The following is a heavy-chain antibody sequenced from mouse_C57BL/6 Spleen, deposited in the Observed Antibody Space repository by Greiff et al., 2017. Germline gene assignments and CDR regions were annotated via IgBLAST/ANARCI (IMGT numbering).Heavy chain of an antibody. CDR2: IRSKSNNYAT. Sequence: EVMLVESGGGLVQPKGSLKLSCAASGFSFNTYAMNWVRQAPGKGLEWVARIRSKSNNYATYYADSVKDRFTISRDDSESMLYLQMNNLKTEDTAMYYCVRQGDGYYGWFAYWGQGTLVTVSA. D-gene: IGHD2-3*01. CDR3: VRQGDGYYGWFAY. CDR1: GFSFNTYA. J-gene: IGHJ3*01. V-gene: IGHV10-1*01.